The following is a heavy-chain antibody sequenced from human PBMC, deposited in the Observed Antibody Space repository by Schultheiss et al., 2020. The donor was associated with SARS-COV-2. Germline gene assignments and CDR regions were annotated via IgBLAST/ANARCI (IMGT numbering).Heavy chain of an antibody. V-gene: IGHV4-39*07. CDR1: GGSISSGGYY. CDR3: ARDPLGYFDY. CDR2: IYYSGST. J-gene: IGHJ4*02. Sequence: SETLSLTCTVSGGSISSGGYYWSWIRQPPGKGLEWIGYIYYSGSTYYNPSLKSRVTISVDTSKNQFSLKLSSVTAADTAVYYCARDPLGYFDYWGQGTLVTVSS.